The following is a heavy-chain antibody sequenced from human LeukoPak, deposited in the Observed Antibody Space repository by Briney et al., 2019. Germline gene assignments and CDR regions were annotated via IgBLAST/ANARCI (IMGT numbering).Heavy chain of an antibody. V-gene: IGHV3-30*18. J-gene: IGHJ4*02. CDR1: GFTFSSYG. D-gene: IGHD3-9*01. Sequence: GGSLRLSCAASGFTFSSYGMHWVRQAPGKGLEWVAVISYDGSNKYYADSVKGRFTISRDNSKNTLYLQMNSLRAEDTAVYYCAKVPDILTGYYSHWGQGTLVTVSS. CDR3: AKVPDILTGYYSH. CDR2: ISYDGSNK.